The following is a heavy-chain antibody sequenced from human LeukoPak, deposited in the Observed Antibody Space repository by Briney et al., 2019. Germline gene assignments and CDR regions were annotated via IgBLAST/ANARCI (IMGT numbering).Heavy chain of an antibody. CDR2: ISWNSGSI. CDR3: AKDRPSGLSNWFDP. Sequence: PGRSLRLSCAASGFTFDDYAMHWVRQAPGKGLEWVSGISWNSGSIGYADSVKGRFTISRDNAKNSLYLQMNSLRAEDTALYYCAKDRPSGLSNWFDPWGQGTLVTVSS. CDR1: GFTFDDYA. V-gene: IGHV3-9*01. J-gene: IGHJ5*02. D-gene: IGHD6-19*01.